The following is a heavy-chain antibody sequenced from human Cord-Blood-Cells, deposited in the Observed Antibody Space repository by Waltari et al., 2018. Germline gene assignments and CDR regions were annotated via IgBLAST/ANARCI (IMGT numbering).Heavy chain of an antibody. Sequence: AWMSWVHQAPGKGLEWVGRIKSKTDGGTTDYAAPVKGRFTISRDDSKNTLYLQMNSLKTEDTAVYYCTTTIYCSSTSCYKWFDYWGQGTLVTVSS. CDR2: IKSKTDGGTT. CDR3: TTTIYCSSTSCYKWFDY. J-gene: IGHJ4*02. CDR1: AW. D-gene: IGHD2-2*02. V-gene: IGHV3-15*01.